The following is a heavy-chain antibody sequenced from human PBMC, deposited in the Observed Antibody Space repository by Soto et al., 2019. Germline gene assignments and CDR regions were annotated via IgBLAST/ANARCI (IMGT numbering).Heavy chain of an antibody. CDR2: IIPIFGTA. CDR1: GGTFSRYA. V-gene: IGHV1-69*01. CDR3: ARDREDIVVVPAAD. D-gene: IGHD2-2*01. Sequence: QVQLVQSGAEVKKPGSSVKVSCKASGGTFSRYAISWVRQAAGQGLQWMGGIIPIFGTANYAQKFQDRVTITADEFTSTAYMELSSLRSEDTAVYYCARDREDIVVVPAADWGQGTLVTVSS. J-gene: IGHJ4*02.